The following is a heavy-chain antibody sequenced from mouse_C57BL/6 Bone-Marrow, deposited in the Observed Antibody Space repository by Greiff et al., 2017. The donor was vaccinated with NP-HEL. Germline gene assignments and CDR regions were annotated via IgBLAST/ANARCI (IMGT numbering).Heavy chain of an antibody. V-gene: IGHV1-81*01. CDR3: ARAGSPYYFDY. CDR1: GYTFTSYG. Sequence: QVQLKESGAELVRPGASVKLSCKASGYTFTSYGISWVKQRTGQGLEWIGEIYPSSGNTYYNEKFKGKATLTADKSSSTAYMELRSLTSEDSAVYFCARAGSPYYFDYWGQGTTLTVSS. CDR2: IYPSSGNT. J-gene: IGHJ2*01.